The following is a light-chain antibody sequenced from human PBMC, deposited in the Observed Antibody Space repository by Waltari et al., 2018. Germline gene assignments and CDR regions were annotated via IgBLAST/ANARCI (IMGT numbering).Light chain of an antibody. CDR3: SSYTSSISVV. V-gene: IGLV2-14*01. CDR1: SSDVGAHNY. Sequence: QSALTQPASVSGSPGQSITISRPGTSSDVGAHNYVSWYQRHPGKAPKLIIIEVSNRPGGVSNRFSASKSGNTASLTISGLQAEDEADYYCSSYTSSISVVFGGGTKVTVL. CDR2: EVS. J-gene: IGLJ2*01.